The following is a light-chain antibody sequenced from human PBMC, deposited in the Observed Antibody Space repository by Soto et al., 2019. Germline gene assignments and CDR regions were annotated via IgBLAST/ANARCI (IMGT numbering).Light chain of an antibody. CDR3: QQRSNWPLLT. CDR2: DAS. V-gene: IGKV3-11*01. CDR1: QSVSSY. Sequence: EIVLTQSPATLSLSPGERATLSCRASQSVSSYLACYQQKPGQAPRLLIYDASNRATGIPARFSGSESGTDFTHTISSLEPEDFAVYYCQQRSNWPLLTFGGGTKVEIK. J-gene: IGKJ4*01.